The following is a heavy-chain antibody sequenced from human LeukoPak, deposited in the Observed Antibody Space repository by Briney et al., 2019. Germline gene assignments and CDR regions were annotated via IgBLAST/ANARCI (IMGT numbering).Heavy chain of an antibody. Sequence: GGSLRLSCAASGFAFSNYGMNWVRQAPGKGLEWVSYISSSSTIYYADSVKGRFTISRDNAKNSLYLQMNSLRAEDTAVYYCARHGFDYWGQGTLVTVSS. CDR3: ARHGFDY. J-gene: IGHJ4*02. CDR1: GFAFSNYG. D-gene: IGHD2-8*01. V-gene: IGHV3-48*01. CDR2: ISSSSTI.